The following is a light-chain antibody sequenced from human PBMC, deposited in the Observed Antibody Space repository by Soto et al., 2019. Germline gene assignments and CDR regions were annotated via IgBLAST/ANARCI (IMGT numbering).Light chain of an antibody. Sequence: QSVLTQPASVSGSPRQSITISCTGTNSDVGSYNLVSWFQQHPGKAPKLVIYEVTKRPSGVSDRFSGSKSGNTASLTFSGLQAEDEADYYCFSYAGDSVYVFGTGTKVTVL. J-gene: IGLJ1*01. V-gene: IGLV2-23*02. CDR2: EVT. CDR1: NSDVGSYNL. CDR3: FSYAGDSVYV.